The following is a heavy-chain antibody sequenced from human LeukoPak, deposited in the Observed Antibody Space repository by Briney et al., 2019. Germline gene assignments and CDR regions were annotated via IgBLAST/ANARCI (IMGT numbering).Heavy chain of an antibody. J-gene: IGHJ4*01. Sequence: GGSLRLSCAASGFTISGFWMHWVRQVPGEGLVWVARMNSTGTTINYADSVKGRFTISRDNVRNTLHLQMNNLSLEDTAVYFCIREVQVRASASLGLWGRGTLVTVS. V-gene: IGHV3-74*01. CDR1: GFTISGFW. CDR3: IREVQVRASASLGL. CDR2: MNSTGTTI. D-gene: IGHD1-1*01.